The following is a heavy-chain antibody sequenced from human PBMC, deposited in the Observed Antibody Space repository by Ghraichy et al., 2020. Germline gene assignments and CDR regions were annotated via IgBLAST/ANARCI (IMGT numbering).Heavy chain of an antibody. CDR3: AHRTGVYDSSGTFDY. J-gene: IGHJ4*01. CDR2: IYCDDDK. V-gene: IGHV2-5*02. Sequence: SGPTLVKPTQTLTLTCTFSGFSLSTSGVGVGWIRQPPGKALEWLSLIYCDDDKRYSPSLKSRLTITKDTSKNQVVLTMTNMDPVDTATYYCAHRTGVYDSSGTFDYWGQGTLVTVSS. D-gene: IGHD3-22*01. CDR1: GFSLSTSGVG.